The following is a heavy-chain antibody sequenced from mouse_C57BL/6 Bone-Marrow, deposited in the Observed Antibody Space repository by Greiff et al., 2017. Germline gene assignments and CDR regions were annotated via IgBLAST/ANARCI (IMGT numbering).Heavy chain of an antibody. V-gene: IGHV2-2*01. CDR3: SRNSYNYGGYAMDY. CDR1: GFSLTSYG. Sequence: QVQLQQSGPGLVQPSQSLSITCTVSGFSLTSYGVHWVRQSPGKGLEWLGVIWSGGSTDYNAALISRLSISKDNSKSQFFFQMNILQADATAIYYCSRNSYNYGGYAMDYWGQGTSVTVSS. J-gene: IGHJ4*01. D-gene: IGHD1-1*01. CDR2: IWSGGST.